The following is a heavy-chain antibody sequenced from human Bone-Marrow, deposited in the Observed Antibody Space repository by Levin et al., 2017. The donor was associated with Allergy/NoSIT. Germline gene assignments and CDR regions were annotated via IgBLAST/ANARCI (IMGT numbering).Heavy chain of an antibody. CDR2: INHDGSHT. V-gene: IGHV3-74*01. J-gene: IGHJ4*02. CDR1: GFTFTDYW. D-gene: IGHD1-20*01. Sequence: GGSLRLSCEASGFTFTDYWMNWVRQVPGKGLVWIARINHDGSHTRYADSVRGRFTISRNNARNTLFLQMNSLRADDAAVCHCAKENNNWLQWGQGSLLTVSS. CDR3: AKENNNWLQ.